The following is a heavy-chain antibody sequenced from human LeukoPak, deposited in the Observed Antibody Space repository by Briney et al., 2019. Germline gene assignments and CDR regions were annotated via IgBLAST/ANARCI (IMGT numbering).Heavy chain of an antibody. CDR2: IYTSGST. CDR3: ARHGSVAAAGDNWFDP. J-gene: IGHJ5*02. Sequence: SETLSLTCTVSGGSISSYYWSWIRQPPGKGLEWIGYIYTSGSTNYNPSLKSRVTISVATSKNQFSLKLNSVTAADTAVYYCARHGSVAAAGDNWFDPWGQGTLVTVPS. D-gene: IGHD6-13*01. V-gene: IGHV4-4*09. CDR1: GGSISSYY.